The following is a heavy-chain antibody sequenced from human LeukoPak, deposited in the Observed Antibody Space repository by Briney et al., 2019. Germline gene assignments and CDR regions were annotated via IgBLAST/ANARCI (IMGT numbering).Heavy chain of an antibody. CDR3: ARVPRDSSSVYYHYYYMDV. CDR2: MNPNSGNT. Sequence: GASVKVSCKASGYTFTSYDINWVRQATGQGLEWMGWMNPNSGNTGYAQKFQGRVTMTRNTSISTAYMELSSLRSEDTAVYYCARVPRDSSSVYYHYYYMDVWGKGTTVTVSS. V-gene: IGHV1-8*01. D-gene: IGHD6-6*01. CDR1: GYTFTSYD. J-gene: IGHJ6*03.